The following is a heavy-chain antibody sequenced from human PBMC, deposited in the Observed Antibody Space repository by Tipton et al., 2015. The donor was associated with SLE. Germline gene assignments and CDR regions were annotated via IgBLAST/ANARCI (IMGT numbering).Heavy chain of an antibody. CDR2: ITSSGYT. CDR3: ARDHFLDS. CDR1: GGSMSGHY. J-gene: IGHJ4*02. Sequence: TLSLTCTVSGGSMSGHYWTWIRQPPGKGLEWIGFITSSGYTNYNPSLQSRVTISIDTSKNQCSLKLSSMSAADTAVYYCARDHFLDSWGQGILVNVSS. D-gene: IGHD2/OR15-2a*01. V-gene: IGHV4-59*11.